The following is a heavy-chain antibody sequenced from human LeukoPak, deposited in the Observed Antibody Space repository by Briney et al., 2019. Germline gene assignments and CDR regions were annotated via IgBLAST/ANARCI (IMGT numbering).Heavy chain of an antibody. Sequence: ASVEVSCKASGYTFTGYYMHWVRQAPGQGLEWMGWINPNSGGTNYAQKFQGRVTMTRDTSISTAYMELSRLRSDDTAVYYCARERRNDFWSGSTYYFDYWGQGTLVTVSS. V-gene: IGHV1-2*02. CDR2: INPNSGGT. D-gene: IGHD3-3*01. J-gene: IGHJ4*02. CDR3: ARERRNDFWSGSTYYFDY. CDR1: GYTFTGYY.